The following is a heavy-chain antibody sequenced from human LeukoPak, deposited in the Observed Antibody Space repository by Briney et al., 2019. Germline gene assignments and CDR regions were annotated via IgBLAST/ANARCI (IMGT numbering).Heavy chain of an antibody. J-gene: IGHJ4*02. CDR1: GGSISSYY. Sequence: SETLSLTCTVSGGSISSYYWSCIRQPAGKGLEWVGRIYTSGSTNYNPSLKSRVTMSVDTSKNQFSLKLSSVTAADTAVYYCARDAPLYYDFWSGPFDYWGQGTLVTVSS. CDR3: ARDAPLYYDFWSGPFDY. V-gene: IGHV4-4*07. D-gene: IGHD3-3*01. CDR2: IYTSGST.